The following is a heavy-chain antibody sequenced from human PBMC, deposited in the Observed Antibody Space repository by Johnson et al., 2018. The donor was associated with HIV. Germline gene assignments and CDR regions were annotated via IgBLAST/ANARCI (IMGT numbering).Heavy chain of an antibody. CDR2: INWNGGST. J-gene: IGHJ3*02. CDR1: GFTFSSYG. V-gene: IGHV3-20*04. Sequence: VQLVESVGGVVQPGRSLRLSCAASGFTFSSYGMNWVRQAPGKGLEWVSVINWNGGSTGYADSVKGRFTISRENAKNSLYLQMNSLRAEEPAVYYCAWAGEGVYYDSSGYYFRAFDIWGQGTMVTVSP. CDR3: AWAGEGVYYDSSGYYFRAFDI. D-gene: IGHD3-22*01.